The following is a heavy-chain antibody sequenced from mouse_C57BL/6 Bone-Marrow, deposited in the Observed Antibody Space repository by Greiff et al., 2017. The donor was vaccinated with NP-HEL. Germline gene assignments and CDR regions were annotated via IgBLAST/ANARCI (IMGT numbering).Heavy chain of an antibody. D-gene: IGHD2-3*01. J-gene: IGHJ2*01. V-gene: IGHV14-4*01. CDR1: GFNIKDDY. CDR2: IDPENGDT. CDR3: TTMVTPY. Sequence: DVKLVESGAELVRPGASVKLSCTASGFNIKDDYMHWVKQRPEQGLEWIGWIDPENGDTEYASKFQGKATITADTSSNTAYLQLSSLTSEDTAVYYCTTMVTPYWGQGTTLTVSS.